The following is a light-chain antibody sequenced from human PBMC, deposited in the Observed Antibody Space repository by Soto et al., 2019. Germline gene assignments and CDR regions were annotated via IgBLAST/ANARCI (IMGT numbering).Light chain of an antibody. CDR3: AAWDDSLNGHAV. Sequence: QSVLTQPPSASGTPGQRVTISCSGSTSNVGTNSVIWYQQLPGLAPKLLLYNTNHRPSGVPDRFAGSKSGTSASLAISGRQAEDEADYYGAAWDDSLNGHAVFGGGTQLTVL. CDR2: NTN. V-gene: IGLV1-44*01. CDR1: TSNVGTNS. J-gene: IGLJ7*01.